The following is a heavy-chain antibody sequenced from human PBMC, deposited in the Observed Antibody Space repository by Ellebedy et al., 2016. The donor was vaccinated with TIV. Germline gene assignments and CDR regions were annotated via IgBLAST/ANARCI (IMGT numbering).Heavy chain of an antibody. CDR3: ARGQNSGRGYYYYMDV. CDR1: GFTFSSYA. CDR2: ISYDGSNK. Sequence: GESLKISCAASGFTFSSYAMHWVRQAPGKGLEWVAVISYDGSNKYYADSVKGRFTISRDNSKSTLYLQMNSLRAEDTAVYYCARGQNSGRGYYYYMDVWGKGTTVTVSS. J-gene: IGHJ6*03. V-gene: IGHV3-30*04. D-gene: IGHD1-26*01.